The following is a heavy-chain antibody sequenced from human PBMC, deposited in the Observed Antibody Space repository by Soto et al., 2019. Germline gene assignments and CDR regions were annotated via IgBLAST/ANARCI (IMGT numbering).Heavy chain of an antibody. CDR1: GFTVSSNY. CDR2: IYSGGST. D-gene: IGHD3-10*01. CDR3: ARTFGELPNPFDY. Sequence: SLRLSCAASGFTVSSNYMSWVRQAPGKGLEWVSVIYSGGSTYYADSVKGRFTISRDNSKNTLYLQMNSLRAEDTAVYYCARTFGELPNPFDYWGQGTLVTVSS. V-gene: IGHV3-53*01. J-gene: IGHJ4*02.